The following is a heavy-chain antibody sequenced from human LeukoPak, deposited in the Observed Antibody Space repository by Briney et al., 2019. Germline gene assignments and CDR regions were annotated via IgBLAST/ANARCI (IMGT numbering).Heavy chain of an antibody. CDR2: IYYSGST. CDR1: GGSISSYY. CDR3: ARRVDYYDSSGYYYDY. V-gene: IGHV4-59*08. J-gene: IGHJ4*02. D-gene: IGHD3-22*01. Sequence: SETLSLTCTVSGGSISSYYWSWIRQPPGKGLEWIGYIYYSGSTNYNPSLKSRVTISVDTSKNQFSLKLSSVTAADTAVYYCARRVDYYDSSGYYYDYWGQRTLVTVSS.